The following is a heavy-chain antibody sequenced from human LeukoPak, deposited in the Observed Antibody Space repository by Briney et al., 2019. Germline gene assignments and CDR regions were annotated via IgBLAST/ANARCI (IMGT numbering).Heavy chain of an antibody. D-gene: IGHD3-10*01. CDR2: ILSNGGSS. CDR3: AKRASGSGTSLYYFDY. CDR1: GFTFSASD. Sequence: GGSLRLSCLASGFTFSASDMHWVRQAPGKGLEYVSIILSNGGSSYYVDSVKGRFTISRDNSKNTLYLQMNSLRAEDTAVYYCAKRASGSGTSLYYFDYWGQGTLVTVSS. J-gene: IGHJ4*02. V-gene: IGHV3-64*04.